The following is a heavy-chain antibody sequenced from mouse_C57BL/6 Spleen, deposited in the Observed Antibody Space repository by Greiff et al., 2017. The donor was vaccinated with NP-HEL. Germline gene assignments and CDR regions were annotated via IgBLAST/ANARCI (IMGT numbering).Heavy chain of an antibody. CDR1: GYTFTDYE. J-gene: IGHJ4*01. D-gene: IGHD1-1*01. CDR2: IDPETGGT. CDR3: TRDYGSSYEEGYYAMDY. V-gene: IGHV1-15*01. Sequence: QVQLQQSGAELVRPGASVTLSCKASGYTFTDYELHWVKQTPVHGLEWIGAIDPETGGTAYNQKFKGKAILTADKSSSTAYMELRSLTSEDSAVYYCTRDYGSSYEEGYYAMDYWGQGTSVTVSS.